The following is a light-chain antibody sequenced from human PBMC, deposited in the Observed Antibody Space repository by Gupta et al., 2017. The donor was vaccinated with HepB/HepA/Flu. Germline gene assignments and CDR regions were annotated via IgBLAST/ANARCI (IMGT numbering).Light chain of an antibody. J-gene: IGKJ1*01. CDR1: QSLVYSDGNTY. CDR3: RQGTHWPPWT. CDR2: KVS. Sequence: DVVTTQSPLSLPVTLGQPASISCRSSQSLVYSDGNTYLNWFQQRPGQSPRRLIYKVSNRDSGVPDRFSGSGAGTDFTLKISRGEAEDVGVYYCRQGTHWPPWTFGQGTKVEIK. V-gene: IGKV2-30*01.